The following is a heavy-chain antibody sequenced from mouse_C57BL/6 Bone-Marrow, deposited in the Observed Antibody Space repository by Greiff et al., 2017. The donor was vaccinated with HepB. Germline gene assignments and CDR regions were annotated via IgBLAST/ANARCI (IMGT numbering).Heavy chain of an antibody. D-gene: IGHD1-1*01. Sequence: VKLQQPGAELVKPGASVKVSCKASGYTFTSYWMHWVKQRPGQGLEWIGRIHPSDSDTNYNQKFKGKATLTVDKSSSTAYMQLSSLTSEDSAVYYCAICVGYYYGSSGYFDVWGTGTTVTVSS. CDR2: IHPSDSDT. V-gene: IGHV1-74*01. CDR3: AICVGYYYGSSGYFDV. J-gene: IGHJ1*03. CDR1: GYTFTSYW.